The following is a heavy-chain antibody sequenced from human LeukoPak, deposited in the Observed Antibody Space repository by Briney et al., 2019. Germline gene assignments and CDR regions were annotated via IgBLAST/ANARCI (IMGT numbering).Heavy chain of an antibody. Sequence: PSETLSLTCTVSGGSISSGGYYWSWIRQHPGKGLEWIGYIYYSGSTYYNPSLKSRVTISVDTSKNQFSLKLSSVTAADTAVYYCARGEDYYGSVYPHFDYWGQGTLVTVSS. CDR1: GGSISSGGYY. J-gene: IGHJ4*02. D-gene: IGHD3-10*01. V-gene: IGHV4-31*03. CDR2: IYYSGST. CDR3: ARGEDYYGSVYPHFDY.